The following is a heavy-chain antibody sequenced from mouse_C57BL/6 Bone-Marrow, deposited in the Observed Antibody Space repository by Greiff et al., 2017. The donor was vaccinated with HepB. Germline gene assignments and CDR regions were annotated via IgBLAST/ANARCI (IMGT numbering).Heavy chain of an antibody. CDR3: ARDVWAFAY. J-gene: IGHJ3*01. Sequence: QVQLQQPGAELVKPGASVKLSCKASGYTFTSYWMQWVKQRPGQGLAWIGEIDPSDSYTNYNQKFKGKATLTVDTSSSTAYMQLSSLTSEDSAVYDCARDVWAFAYWGQGTLVTVSA. V-gene: IGHV1-50*01. CDR1: GYTFTSYW. D-gene: IGHD2-10*02. CDR2: IDPSDSYT.